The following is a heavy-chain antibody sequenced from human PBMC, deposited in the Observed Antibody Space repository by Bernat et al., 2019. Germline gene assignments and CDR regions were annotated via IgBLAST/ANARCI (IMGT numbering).Heavy chain of an antibody. CDR1: GFTFSSYG. D-gene: IGHD3-22*01. CDR3: ARDQINYYDSSRIRRGFDP. Sequence: QVQLVESGGGVVQPGRSLRLSCAASGFTFSSYGMHWVRQAPGKGLEWVAVIWYDGSNKYYADSVKDRFTISRDNSKNTLYLQMNSLRAEDTAVYYCARDQINYYDSSRIRRGFDPWGQGTLVTVSS. CDR2: IWYDGSNK. V-gene: IGHV3-33*01. J-gene: IGHJ5*02.